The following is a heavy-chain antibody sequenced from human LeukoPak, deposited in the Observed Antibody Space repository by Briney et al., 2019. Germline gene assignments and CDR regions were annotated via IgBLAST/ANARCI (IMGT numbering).Heavy chain of an antibody. CDR3: ARVKAARLGPDY. J-gene: IGHJ4*02. CDR2: MDTNSDNT. Sequence: GASVTVSFKASGYTFIIYDIHWVRQAPGQGLEWMGWMDTNSDNTVSAQKFQGRVTMTKTASISTAYMELRSLRSEDTAVYYCARVKAARLGPDYWGQGTLVTVSS. D-gene: IGHD6-6*01. V-gene: IGHV1-8*01. CDR1: GYTFIIYD.